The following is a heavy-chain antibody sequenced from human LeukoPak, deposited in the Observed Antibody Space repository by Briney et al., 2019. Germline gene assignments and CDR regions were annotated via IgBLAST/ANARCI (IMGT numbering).Heavy chain of an antibody. D-gene: IGHD6-6*01. CDR2: INHSGST. J-gene: IGHJ5*02. CDR3: ARASRIYSSSSKWFDP. Sequence: SETLSLTCTVSGGSISSYYWSWIRQPPGKGLEWIGEINHSGSTNYNPSLKNRVTISVDTSKNQFSLKLSSVTAADTAVYYCARASRIYSSSSKWFDPWGQGTLVTVSS. V-gene: IGHV4-34*01. CDR1: GGSISSYY.